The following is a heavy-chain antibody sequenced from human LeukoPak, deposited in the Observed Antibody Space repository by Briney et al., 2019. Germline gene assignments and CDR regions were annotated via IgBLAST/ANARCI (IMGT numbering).Heavy chain of an antibody. CDR1: GFTFSSYA. D-gene: IGHD4-11*01. Sequence: PGGSLRLSCSASGFTFSSYAMHWVRQAPGKGLEYVSAISPNGGSTYYADSVKGRFTVSRDNSKNTLYLQMSSLRAGDTAVYYCVTYGMTTVTTSDSWGQGTLVTVSS. J-gene: IGHJ4*02. CDR3: VTYGMTTVTTSDS. CDR2: ISPNGGST. V-gene: IGHV3-64D*06.